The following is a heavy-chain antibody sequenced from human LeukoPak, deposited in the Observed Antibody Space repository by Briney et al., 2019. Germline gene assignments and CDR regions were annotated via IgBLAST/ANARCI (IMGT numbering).Heavy chain of an antibody. CDR2: ISGSGGST. D-gene: IGHD1-26*01. J-gene: IGHJ6*02. Sequence: GGSLRLSCAASGFTFSSYAMSWVRQAPGKGLEWVSAISGSGGSTYYADSVKGRFTISRDNSKNTLYLQMNSLRAEDTAVYYCAKGLLRGYNYYGMDVWGQGTTVTVSS. V-gene: IGHV3-23*01. CDR3: AKGLLRGYNYYGMDV. CDR1: GFTFSSYA.